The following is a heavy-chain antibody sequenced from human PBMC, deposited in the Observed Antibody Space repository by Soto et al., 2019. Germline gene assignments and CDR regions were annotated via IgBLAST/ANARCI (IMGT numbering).Heavy chain of an antibody. J-gene: IGHJ4*02. V-gene: IGHV3-23*01. Sequence: GGSLRLSCAASGFTFSSYGMTWVRQAPGKGLEWVSFSSATGAGTYYADSVKGRFTISRDNSKNTLYLQMTSLRADDTAVYYCTKDRRAGGNYGFYSDFWGQGALVTVSS. CDR3: TKDRRAGGNYGFYSDF. CDR1: GFTFSSYG. CDR2: SSATGAGT. D-gene: IGHD1-7*01.